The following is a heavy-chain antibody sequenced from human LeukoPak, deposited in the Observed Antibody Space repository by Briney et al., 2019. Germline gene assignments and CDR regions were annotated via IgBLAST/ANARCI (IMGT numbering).Heavy chain of an antibody. CDR2: IYHSGST. Sequence: PSETLSLTCTVSGYSISSGYYWGWIRQPPGKGLEWIGSIYHSGSTYYNPSLKSRVTISVDTSKNQFSLKLSSVTAADTAVYYCARRPLPLYGFGGGFFDYWGQGTLVTVSS. D-gene: IGHD3-16*01. CDR3: ARRPLPLYGFGGGFFDY. J-gene: IGHJ4*02. CDR1: GYSISSGYY. V-gene: IGHV4-38-2*02.